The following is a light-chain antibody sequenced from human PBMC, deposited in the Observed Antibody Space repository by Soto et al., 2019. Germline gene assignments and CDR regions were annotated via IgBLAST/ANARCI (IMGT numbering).Light chain of an antibody. V-gene: IGLV7-46*01. J-gene: IGLJ1*01. CDR2: DTS. CDR1: TGAVTSGHY. CDR3: LLSYTGRLYV. Sequence: QAVVTQEPSFTVSPGGTVTLTCGSSTGAVTSGHYPYWFQQKPGQAPRTLIYDTSNKHSWTPARFSGSLLGGKAALTLSGAQPEDEADYYCLLSYTGRLYVFGTGTKVTVL.